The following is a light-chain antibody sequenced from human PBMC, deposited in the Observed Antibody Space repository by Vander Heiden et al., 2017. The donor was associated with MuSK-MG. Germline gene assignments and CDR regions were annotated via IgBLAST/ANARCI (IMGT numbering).Light chain of an antibody. Sequence: EIVLTQSPATLSLSPGERAPLSCRASQSVSSYLAWYQQKPGQAPRLLIYDASNRATGIPARFSGSGYGTDFTLTISSREPEDFAVYYCQQHSNWPPWTFGQGTKVEIK. CDR1: QSVSSY. CDR3: QQHSNWPPWT. CDR2: DAS. J-gene: IGKJ1*01. V-gene: IGKV3-11*01.